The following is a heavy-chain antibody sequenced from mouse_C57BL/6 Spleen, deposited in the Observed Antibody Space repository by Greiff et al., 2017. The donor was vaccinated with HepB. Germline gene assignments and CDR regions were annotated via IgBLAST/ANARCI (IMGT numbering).Heavy chain of an antibody. J-gene: IGHJ4*01. CDR2: IYPGDGDT. CDR3: ARWGNYGSSRAMDY. CDR1: GYAFSSSW. D-gene: IGHD1-1*01. Sequence: QVQLQQSGPELVKPGASVKISCKASGYAFSSSWMNWVKQRPGKGLEWIGRIYPGDGDTNYNGKFKGKATLTADKSSSTAYMQLSSLTSEDSAVYFCARWGNYGSSRAMDYWGQGTSVTVSS. V-gene: IGHV1-82*01.